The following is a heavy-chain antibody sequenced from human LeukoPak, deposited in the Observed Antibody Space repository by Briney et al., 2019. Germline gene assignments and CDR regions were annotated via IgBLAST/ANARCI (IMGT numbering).Heavy chain of an antibody. J-gene: IGHJ4*02. CDR2: ISGSGGIT. CDR3: ARVEIPWSFDY. D-gene: IGHD2-21*01. V-gene: IGHV3-23*01. CDR1: GFTFSNYA. Sequence: GGSLRLSCAASGFTFSNYAMSWVRQAPGKGLEWVSVISGSGGITYYEDSVKGRFTISRDNSKNMLYLQMNSLRAEDTAVYYCARVEIPWSFDYWGQGTLVTVSS.